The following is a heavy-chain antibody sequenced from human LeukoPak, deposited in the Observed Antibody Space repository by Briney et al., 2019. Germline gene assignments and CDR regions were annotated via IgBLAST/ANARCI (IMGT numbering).Heavy chain of an antibody. J-gene: IGHJ4*02. CDR2: INPNSGGT. CDR1: GYTFTGYY. D-gene: IGHD3-22*01. V-gene: IGHV1-2*06. Sequence: ASVRVSCKASGYTFTGYYMHWVRQAPGQGLEWMGRINPNSGGTNYAQKFQGRVTMTRDTSISTAYMELSRLRSDDTAVYYCASSDPAWNYYDSSGYLIRDFDYWGQGTLVTVSS. CDR3: ASSDPAWNYYDSSGYLIRDFDY.